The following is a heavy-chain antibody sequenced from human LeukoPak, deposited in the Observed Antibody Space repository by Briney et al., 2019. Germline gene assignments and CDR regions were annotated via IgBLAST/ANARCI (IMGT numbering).Heavy chain of an antibody. CDR1: GFTFSSYA. D-gene: IGHD2-2*01. J-gene: IGHJ6*02. Sequence: PGGSLRLSCAASGFTFSSYAMHWVRQAPGKGLEWVAVISYDGSNKYYADSVKGRFTISRDNSKNTLYLQMNSLRAEDTAVYYCAGELDIVVPAAKPPYYYYGMDVWGQGTTVTVSS. CDR2: ISYDGSNK. CDR3: AGELDIVVPAAKPPYYYYGMDV. V-gene: IGHV3-30*04.